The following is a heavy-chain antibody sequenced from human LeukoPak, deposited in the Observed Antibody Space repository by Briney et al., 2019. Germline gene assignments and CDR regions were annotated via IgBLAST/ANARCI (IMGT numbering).Heavy chain of an antibody. CDR3: ARDYGSGSQKGHKVLPYYYYMDV. J-gene: IGHJ6*03. CDR1: GFTFSSYA. D-gene: IGHD3-10*01. V-gene: IGHV3-30*04. Sequence: GGSLRLSCAASGFTFSSYAMHWVRQAPGKGLEWVAVISYDGSNKYYADSVKGRFTISRDNSKNTLYLQMNSLRAEDTAVYYCARDYGSGSQKGHKVLPYYYYMDVWGKGTTVTVSS. CDR2: ISYDGSNK.